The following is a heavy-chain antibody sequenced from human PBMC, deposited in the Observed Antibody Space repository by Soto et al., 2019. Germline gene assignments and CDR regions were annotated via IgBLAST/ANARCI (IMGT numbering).Heavy chain of an antibody. D-gene: IGHD1-26*01. Sequence: ASVKVSCKASGYTFTGHYIHWARQAPEQGPEWMGEIGPESGATRYAQKFQGRVTMTRDMSITTVYMELNNLSPDDTAVYYCGRGRSGQIVVFYWGQGTPVTVSS. CDR1: GYTFTGHY. CDR3: GRGRSGQIVVFY. CDR2: IGPESGAT. J-gene: IGHJ4*02. V-gene: IGHV1-2*02.